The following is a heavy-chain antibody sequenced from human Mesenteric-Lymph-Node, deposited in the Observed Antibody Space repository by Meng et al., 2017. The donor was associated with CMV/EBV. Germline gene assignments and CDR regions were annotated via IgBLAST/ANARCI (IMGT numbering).Heavy chain of an antibody. J-gene: IGHJ4*02. V-gene: IGHV3-33*03. CDR2: TWHDGTKK. Sequence: GESLKISCAASGFVFSKFGMHWVRQAPGKGLEWVAMTWHDGTKKYYADSVTGRFTISRDNAKNSLYLQMNSLRAEDTAVYYCADMGPDDYWGQGTLVTVSS. CDR3: ADMGPDDY. CDR1: GFVFSKFG. D-gene: IGHD1-14*01.